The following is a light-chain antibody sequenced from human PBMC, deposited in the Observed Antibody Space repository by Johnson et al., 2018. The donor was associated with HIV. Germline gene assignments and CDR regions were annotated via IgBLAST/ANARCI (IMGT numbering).Light chain of an antibody. CDR1: SSNVGNNY. J-gene: IGLJ1*01. CDR2: EKN. V-gene: IGLV1-51*02. Sequence: QSVLTQPPSVSAAPGQKVTISCSGTSSNVGNNYVSWYQQFPGTAPKLLIYEKNKRPSGIPDRFSGSKSGTSATLGITGLQTGDEADYYCGTWDSSLSAFYVFGTGTKVTVL. CDR3: GTWDSSLSAFYV.